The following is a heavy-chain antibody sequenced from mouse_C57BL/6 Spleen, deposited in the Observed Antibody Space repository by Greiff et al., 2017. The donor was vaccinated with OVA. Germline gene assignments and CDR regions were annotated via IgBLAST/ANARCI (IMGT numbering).Heavy chain of an antibody. D-gene: IGHD1-1*01. CDR2: IWSDGST. Sequence: VQLQESGPGLVAPSQSLSITCTVSGFSLTSYGVHWVRQPPGKGLEWLVVIWSDGSTTYNSALKSRLSISKDNSKSQVFLKMNSLQTDDTAMYYCARHREDYYGSSNYYAMDYWGQGTSVTVSS. CDR3: ARHREDYYGSSNYYAMDY. V-gene: IGHV2-6-1*01. CDR1: GFSLTSYG. J-gene: IGHJ4*01.